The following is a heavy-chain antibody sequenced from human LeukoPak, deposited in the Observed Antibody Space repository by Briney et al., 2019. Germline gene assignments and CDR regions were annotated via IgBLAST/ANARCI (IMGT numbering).Heavy chain of an antibody. CDR2: IYHSGST. D-gene: IGHD2-21*02. J-gene: IGHJ5*02. V-gene: IGHV4-30-2*01. CDR1: GGSISSGGYS. Sequence: PSQTLSLTRAVSGGSISSGGYSWSWIRQPPGKGLEWIGYIYHSGSTYYNPSLKSRVTISVDRSKNQFSLKLSSVTAADTAMYFCARTPTYCGGDCYYFDPWGQGTLVTVSS. CDR3: ARTPTYCGGDCYYFDP.